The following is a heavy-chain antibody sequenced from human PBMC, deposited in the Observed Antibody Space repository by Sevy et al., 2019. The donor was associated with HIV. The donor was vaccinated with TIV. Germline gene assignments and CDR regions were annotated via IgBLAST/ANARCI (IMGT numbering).Heavy chain of an antibody. CDR2: ISYDGSNK. Sequence: GGSLRLSCAASGFTFSSYAMHWVRQAPGKGLEWVAVISYDGSNKYYADSVKGRLTISRDNSKNTLYLQMNSLRAEDTAVYYCARDLSLGYCTNGVCHPDYWGQGTLVTVSS. V-gene: IGHV3-30-3*01. CDR1: GFTFSSYA. J-gene: IGHJ4*02. D-gene: IGHD2-8*01. CDR3: ARDLSLGYCTNGVCHPDY.